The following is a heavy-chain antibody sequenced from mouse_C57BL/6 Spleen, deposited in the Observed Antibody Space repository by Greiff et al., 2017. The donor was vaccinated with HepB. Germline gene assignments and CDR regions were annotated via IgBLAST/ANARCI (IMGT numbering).Heavy chain of an antibody. D-gene: IGHD1-1*01. J-gene: IGHJ1*03. CDR1: GYAFSSYW. CDR2: IYPGDGDT. Sequence: VQLKESGAELVKPGASVKISCKASGYAFSSYWMNWVKQRPGKGLEWIGQIYPGDGDTNYNGKFKGKATLTADKSSSTAYMQLSSLTSEDSAVYFCAREKVTTVVARYFDVWGTGTTVTVSS. CDR3: AREKVTTVVARYFDV. V-gene: IGHV1-80*01.